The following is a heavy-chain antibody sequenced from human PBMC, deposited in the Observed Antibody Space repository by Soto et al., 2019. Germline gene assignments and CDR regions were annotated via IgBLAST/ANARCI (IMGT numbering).Heavy chain of an antibody. J-gene: IGHJ5*02. CDR3: AKDASRSKMYSSSWYEENWFDP. Sequence: PGGSLRLSCAASGFTFSSYSMSGGRQAGGEGREGGAAISGSGGSTYYADSVKGRFTISRDNSKNTLYLQINSLRAEYTALYYCAKDASRSKMYSSSWYEENWFDPWGQGTLVTVSS. V-gene: IGHV3-23*01. CDR1: GFTFSSYS. D-gene: IGHD6-13*01. CDR2: ISGSGGST.